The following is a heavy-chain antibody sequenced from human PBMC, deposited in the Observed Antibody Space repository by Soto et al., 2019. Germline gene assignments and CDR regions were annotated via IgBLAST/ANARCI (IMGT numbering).Heavy chain of an antibody. J-gene: IGHJ3*02. CDR2: IWYDGNNK. V-gene: IGHV3-33*01. D-gene: IGHD5-12*01. CDR3: ARGDAWTDEAFDI. Sequence: QVQLVESGGDVVQPGGSLRLSCAASGFTVSNYGMHWVRQAPGKGLEWVAVIWYDGNNKSYRDSVKGRFTISRDNSKNTVDLQMSSLRGEDTAVYYCARGDAWTDEAFDIWGQGTMVTVSS. CDR1: GFTVSNYG.